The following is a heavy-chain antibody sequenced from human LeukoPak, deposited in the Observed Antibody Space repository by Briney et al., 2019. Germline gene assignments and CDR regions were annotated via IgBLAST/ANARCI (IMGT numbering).Heavy chain of an antibody. V-gene: IGHV4-38-2*01. CDR3: ARHGWSGFRSRHDASDI. Sequence: SETLSLTCAVSGYSISRGYYWGWIRPPPGKGLEWIGSIYHSGSTYDNPSLESRLTISVDTSKNQFSLKLNSVTAADTAVYYCARHGWSGFRSRHDASDIWGQGTMVTVSS. CDR2: IYHSGST. J-gene: IGHJ3*02. D-gene: IGHD3-3*01. CDR1: GYSISRGYY.